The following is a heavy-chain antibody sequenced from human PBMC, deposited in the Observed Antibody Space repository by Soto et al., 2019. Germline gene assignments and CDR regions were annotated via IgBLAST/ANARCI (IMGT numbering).Heavy chain of an antibody. J-gene: IGHJ4*02. CDR2: IRADSERT. Sequence: GGSLRLSCAASGFTFSTFAMGWVRQAPGRGLEWLSLIRADSERTYYANSVEGRFTVSRDNSKNTLYLQMNSLRVEDTAVYYCATQDFRGTTGTTWGQGTQVTVSS. D-gene: IGHD1-1*01. CDR3: ATQDFRGTTGTT. V-gene: IGHV3-23*01. CDR1: GFTFSTFA.